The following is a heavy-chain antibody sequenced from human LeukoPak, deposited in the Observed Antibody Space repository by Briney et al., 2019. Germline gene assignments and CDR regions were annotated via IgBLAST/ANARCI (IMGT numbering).Heavy chain of an antibody. D-gene: IGHD5-12*01. CDR3: ARVEWLRYHYYYYMDV. CDR2: ISSSSSYI. V-gene: IGHV3-21*01. J-gene: IGHJ6*03. Sequence: GGSLRLSCAASGFTFSSYSMNWVRQAPGKGLEWVSSISSSSSYIYYADSVKGRFTISRDNAKNSLYLQMNSLRAEDTAVYYCARVEWLRYHYYYYMDVWGKGTTVTVSS. CDR1: GFTFSSYS.